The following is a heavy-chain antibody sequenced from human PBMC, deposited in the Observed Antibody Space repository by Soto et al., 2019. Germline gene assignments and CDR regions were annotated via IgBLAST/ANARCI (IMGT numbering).Heavy chain of an antibody. CDR1: GDTFSNFD. Sequence: QVQLVPSGAEVKRPGASVKVSCKASGDTFSNFDFNWVRQATGQGPELMGWMYPNNGQTAYARTFQGRVTMTWNSSTSTAYMEVSSLTSEDTAVYYCATMIRGLIHWLDPWGQGTLVTVSS. D-gene: IGHD3-16*01. V-gene: IGHV1-8*01. CDR2: MYPNNGQT. J-gene: IGHJ5*02. CDR3: ATMIRGLIHWLDP.